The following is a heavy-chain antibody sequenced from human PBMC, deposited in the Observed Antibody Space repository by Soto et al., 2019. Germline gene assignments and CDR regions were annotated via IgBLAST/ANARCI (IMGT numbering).Heavy chain of an antibody. J-gene: IGHJ4*02. CDR2: INAGNGNT. CDR3: ARDRSTIFGVVTPRRDYFDY. D-gene: IGHD3-3*01. CDR1: GYTFTSYA. Sequence: GASVKVSCKASGYTFTSYAMHWVRQAPGQRLEWMGWINAGNGNTKYSQKFQGRVTITRDTSASTAYMELSSLRSEDTAVYYCARDRSTIFGVVTPRRDYFDYWGQVPLVTVSS. V-gene: IGHV1-3*01.